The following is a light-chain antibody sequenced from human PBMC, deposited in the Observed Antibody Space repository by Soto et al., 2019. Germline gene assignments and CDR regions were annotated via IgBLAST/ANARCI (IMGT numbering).Light chain of an antibody. CDR2: EVS. Sequence: QSVLTQPASVSGSPGPSITISCTGTSSDVGGSNYVSWYQQHPGKAPKLMIYEVSNRPSGVSNRFSGSKSGNTASLTISGLQAEDEADYYCSSYTSSSTLVFGGGTKVTVL. CDR1: SSDVGGSNY. V-gene: IGLV2-14*01. CDR3: SSYTSSSTLV. J-gene: IGLJ2*01.